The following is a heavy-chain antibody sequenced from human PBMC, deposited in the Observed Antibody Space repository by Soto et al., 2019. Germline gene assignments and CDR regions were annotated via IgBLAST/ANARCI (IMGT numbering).Heavy chain of an antibody. V-gene: IGHV3-9*01. CDR2: ISWNSGSI. CDR3: AKVRGRGYYYYGMDV. J-gene: IGHJ6*02. CDR1: VFTFDDYA. Sequence: LSLSCAASVFTFDDYAMHWVRQAPGKGLEWVSGISWNSGSIGYADSVKGRFTISRDNAKNSLYLQMNSLRAEDTALYYCAKVRGRGYYYYGMDVWGQGTTVTVSS. D-gene: IGHD1-26*01.